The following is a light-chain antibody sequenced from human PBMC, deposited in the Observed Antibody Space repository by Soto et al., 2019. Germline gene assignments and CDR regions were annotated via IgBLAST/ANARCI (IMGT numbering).Light chain of an antibody. Sequence: EIVLTQSPGTLSLSPGERATLSCRASQRVSSSYLAWYQQKPGQAPRLLMYGASSRATGIPDRFSGSGSGTDFTLTISRLEPEDFAVYYCQHYGGSPYTFGQGTKLEIK. J-gene: IGKJ2*01. CDR3: QHYGGSPYT. V-gene: IGKV3-20*01. CDR2: GAS. CDR1: QRVSSSY.